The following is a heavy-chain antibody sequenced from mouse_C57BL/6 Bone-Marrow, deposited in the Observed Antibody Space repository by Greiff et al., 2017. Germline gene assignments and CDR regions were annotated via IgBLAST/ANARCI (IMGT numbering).Heavy chain of an antibody. CDR3: AIIYDGYYWYFDV. CDR1: GYTFTTYP. V-gene: IGHV1-47*01. J-gene: IGHJ1*03. D-gene: IGHD2-3*01. Sequence: QVQLQQSGAELVKPGASVKMSCKASGYTFTTYPIEWMKQNHGKSLEWIGNFHPYNDDTKYNEKFKGKATLTVEKSSSTVYLELIRLTSDDSAVYYCAIIYDGYYWYFDVWGTGTTVTVSS. CDR2: FHPYNDDT.